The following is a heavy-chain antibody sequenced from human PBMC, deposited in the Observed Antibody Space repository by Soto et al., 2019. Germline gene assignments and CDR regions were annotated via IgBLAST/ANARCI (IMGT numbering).Heavy chain of an antibody. CDR2: IWYDGSNK. J-gene: IGHJ4*02. Sequence: ESGGGVVQPGRSLRLSCAASGFTFSTYGMHWVRQAPGKGLEWVAVIWYDGSNKYYADSVKGRFTISRDNSKNTLYLQMNSLRAEDTAVYYCARGFPIVTTVDYWGQGTLVTVSS. CDR1: GFTFSTYG. CDR3: ARGFPIVTTVDY. D-gene: IGHD4-17*01. V-gene: IGHV3-33*01.